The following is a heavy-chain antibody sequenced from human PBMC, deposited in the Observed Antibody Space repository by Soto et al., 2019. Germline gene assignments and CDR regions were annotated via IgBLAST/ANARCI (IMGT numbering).Heavy chain of an antibody. V-gene: IGHV3-74*01. J-gene: IGHJ4*02. CDR2: INSDGSNT. Sequence: GGSLRLSCAASGFTFSSYWMHWVRQAPGKGLVWVSRINSDGSNTSYADSVKGRFTISRDNAKNTLYLQMNSLRAEDTAVYYCAVAVAGPTAIGYWGQGTLVTVSS. CDR1: GFTFSSYW. D-gene: IGHD6-19*01. CDR3: AVAVAGPTAIGY.